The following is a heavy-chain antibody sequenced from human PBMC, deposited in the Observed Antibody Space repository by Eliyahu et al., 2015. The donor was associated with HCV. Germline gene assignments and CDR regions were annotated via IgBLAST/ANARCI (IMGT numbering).Heavy chain of an antibody. V-gene: IGHV2-5*02. CDR2: IYWDDDK. CDR3: AHRRDYDILTAHDAFDI. CDR1: GLSLSTSGVG. D-gene: IGHD3-9*01. Sequence: QITLKESGPTLVKPTQTLTLTCTFSGLSLSTSGVGVGWIRQPPGKALEWLALIYWDDDKRYSPSLKSRLTITKDTSKNQVVLTMTNMDPVDTATYYCAHRRDYDILTAHDAFDIWGQGTMVTVSS. J-gene: IGHJ3*02.